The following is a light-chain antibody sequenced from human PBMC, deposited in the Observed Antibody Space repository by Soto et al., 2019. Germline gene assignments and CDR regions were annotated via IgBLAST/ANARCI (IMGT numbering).Light chain of an antibody. CDR3: AAWDDSLDGYV. CDR2: TTN. CDR1: TSNIGSNI. Sequence: QSVLTQAPSASGAPGQRGTISWSGTTSNIGSNIVNWYQQLPGTAPKLRIYTTNKRPSGVPDRSSGSKSGTSASLAISGLQAEDEADYFCAAWDDSLDGYVFGTGPKVTVL. J-gene: IGLJ1*01. V-gene: IGLV1-44*01.